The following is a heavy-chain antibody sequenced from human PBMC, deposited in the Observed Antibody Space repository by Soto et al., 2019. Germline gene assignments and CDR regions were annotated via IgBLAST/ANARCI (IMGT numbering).Heavy chain of an antibody. Sequence: GQRLEWMGWINAGNGNTKYSQEFQGRVTITADKSTSTAYMELSSLESEDTAIYYCARGQLVVQAEAGIRDTVPVSGFLLNRSSDL. J-gene: IGHJ2*01. V-gene: IGHV1-3*01. D-gene: IGHD6-13*01. CDR2: INAGNGNT. CDR3: ARGQLVVQAEAGIRDTVPVSGFLLNRSSDL.